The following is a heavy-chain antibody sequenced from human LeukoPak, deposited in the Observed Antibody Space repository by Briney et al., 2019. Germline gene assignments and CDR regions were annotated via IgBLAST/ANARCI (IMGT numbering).Heavy chain of an antibody. D-gene: IGHD3-10*01. J-gene: IGHJ4*02. CDR1: GFTFSSYW. CDR3: ARGRMVRGVIMFDY. V-gene: IGHV3-7*01. CDR2: IKQDGSEK. Sequence: GGSLRLSCAASGFTFSSYWMSWVRQAPGKGLEWVANIKQDGSEKYYVDSVKGRFTISRDNAKNSLYLQMNSLRAEDTAVYYCARGRMVRGVIMFDYWGQGTLVTVSS.